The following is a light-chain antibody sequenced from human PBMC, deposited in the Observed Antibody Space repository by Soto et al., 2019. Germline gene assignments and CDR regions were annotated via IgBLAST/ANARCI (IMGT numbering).Light chain of an antibody. V-gene: IGLV7-43*01. CDR2: STN. J-gene: IGLJ2*01. CDR3: LLYYGGQLGV. Sequence: QAVVTQEPSLTVSPGGTVTRTCAVYTGAVTSSNYPNWFQQKPGQAPRALIYSTNHKYSWTPARFSGSLLGGKAALTLSGVQPEDEADYYCLLYYGGQLGVFGGGTQLTVL. CDR1: TGAVTSSNY.